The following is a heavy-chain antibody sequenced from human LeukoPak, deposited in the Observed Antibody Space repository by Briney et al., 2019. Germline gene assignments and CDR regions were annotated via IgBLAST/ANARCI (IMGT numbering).Heavy chain of an antibody. J-gene: IGHJ4*02. CDR3: TTYPNAMVRY. CDR1: GFTFSDAW. D-gene: IGHD5-18*01. V-gene: IGHV3-15*01. Sequence: PGGSLRLSCTASGFTFSDAWMNWVRQAPGKGLEGVGRIKSKTDWGTTDYAAPVKGRFSISRDDSKNTLYLEMNRLKTEDTAVSYCTTYPNAMVRYWGQGTLVIVSS. CDR2: IKSKTDWGTT.